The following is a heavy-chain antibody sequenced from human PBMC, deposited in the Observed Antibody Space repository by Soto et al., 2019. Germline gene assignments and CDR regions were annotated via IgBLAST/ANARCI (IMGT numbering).Heavy chain of an antibody. CDR2: ISSSSSYT. J-gene: IGHJ2*01. D-gene: IGHD6-13*01. V-gene: IGHV3-11*05. CDR3: ARDKGSSWTWYFDL. CDR1: GFTFSDYY. Sequence: QVQLVESGGGLVKPGGSLRLSCADSGFTFSDYYMTWIRQAPGKGLEWVSYISSSSSYTNYAGSVKGRFTISRDNAKNSVYLQMNSLRGEDTAVYYCARDKGSSWTWYFDLWGRGTLVTVSS.